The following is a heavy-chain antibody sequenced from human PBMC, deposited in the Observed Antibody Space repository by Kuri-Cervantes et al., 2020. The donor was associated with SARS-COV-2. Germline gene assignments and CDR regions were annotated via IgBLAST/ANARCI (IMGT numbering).Heavy chain of an antibody. J-gene: IGHJ4*02. D-gene: IGHD5-18*01. V-gene: IGHV4-31*02. CDR1: GGSISSGGYY. CDR3: AREGMVTRSTN. Sequence: SCTVSGGSISSGGYYWSWIRQHPGKGLEWIGYICYSGSTYYNPSLKSRVTMSIATSKNQFSLRLSSVTAADTAVYYCAREGMVTRSTNWGQGTLVTVSS. CDR2: ICYSGST.